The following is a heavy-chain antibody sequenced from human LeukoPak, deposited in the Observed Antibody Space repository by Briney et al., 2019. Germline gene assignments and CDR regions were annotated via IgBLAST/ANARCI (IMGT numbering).Heavy chain of an antibody. CDR2: IGYSGRTI. D-gene: IGHD6-19*01. Sequence: GGSLRLTCAASGFTFSSYEMNWVRQAPGKGLEWVANIGYSGRTIYYADSVKGRFTISRDNAKNSLYLQMNSLRVEDTAVYYCALLAVASDFDYWGQGTLVTVSS. J-gene: IGHJ4*02. CDR1: GFTFSSYE. V-gene: IGHV3-48*03. CDR3: ALLAVASDFDY.